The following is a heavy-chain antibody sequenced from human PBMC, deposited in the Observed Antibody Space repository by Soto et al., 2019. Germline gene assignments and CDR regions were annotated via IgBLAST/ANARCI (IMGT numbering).Heavy chain of an antibody. CDR2: IYWDDDK. V-gene: IGHV2-5*02. CDR3: VPRAGRQGNWNGGYCDF. Sequence: QITLKESGPTRVKPTQTLTLTCTFSGFSLSTNGVGLGWIRQPPGKALERLALIYWDDDKRYSPSLKSRLTTTHHTSKNQVVLTMTTMDPVDTPAYDCVPRAGRQGNWNGGYCDFWGQGAPVTVSS. CDR1: GFSLSTNGVG. D-gene: IGHD1-1*01. J-gene: IGHJ4*03.